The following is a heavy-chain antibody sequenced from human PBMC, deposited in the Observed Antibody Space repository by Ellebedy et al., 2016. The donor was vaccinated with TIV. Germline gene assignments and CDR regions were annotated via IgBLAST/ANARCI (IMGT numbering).Heavy chain of an antibody. D-gene: IGHD5-12*01. CDR2: TDPSGGST. J-gene: IGHJ4*02. V-gene: IGHV1-46*01. Sequence: AASVKVSCKASGYTFRSNYMHWVRQAPGQGLEWMGITDPSGGSTNYTQKFQGSITMNRDTSTSTVYMELSSLRSEDTAVYYCARRSSAYALDYWGQGTLVTVSS. CDR1: GYTFRSNY. CDR3: ARRSSAYALDY.